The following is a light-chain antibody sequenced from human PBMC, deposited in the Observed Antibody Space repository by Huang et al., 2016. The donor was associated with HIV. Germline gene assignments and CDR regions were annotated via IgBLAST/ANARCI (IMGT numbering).Light chain of an antibody. J-gene: IGKJ1*01. CDR2: GAS. Sequence: ETVLTQSPGTLSLSPGERATLSCRASQGISSSHLAWYQQKPGQAPRLLIYGASSRATGIPDRFSGSGSGTDFTLTISRLEPEELAVYFCQQYDNSPWTFGQGTKVEVK. CDR3: QQYDNSPWT. CDR1: QGISSSH. V-gene: IGKV3-20*01.